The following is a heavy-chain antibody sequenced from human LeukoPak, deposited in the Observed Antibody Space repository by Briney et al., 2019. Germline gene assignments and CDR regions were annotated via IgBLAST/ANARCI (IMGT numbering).Heavy chain of an antibody. Sequence: PPGGSLRLSCAASGFTFSSYIMNWVRQAPGKGLEWVSYISSSSSTIYYADSVKGRFTISRDNAKNSLYLQMNSLRDEDTAVYYCAREDYYDSSGYPGGPAFDIWGQGTMVTVSS. V-gene: IGHV3-48*02. CDR1: GFTFSSYI. J-gene: IGHJ3*02. CDR3: AREDYYDSSGYPGGPAFDI. CDR2: ISSSSSTI. D-gene: IGHD3-22*01.